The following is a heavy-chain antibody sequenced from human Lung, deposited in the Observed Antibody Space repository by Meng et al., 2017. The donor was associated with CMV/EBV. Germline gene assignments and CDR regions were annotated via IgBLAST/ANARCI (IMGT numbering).Heavy chain of an antibody. Sequence: LXXTVSGGSVSNDRYFWGWIRQTPGKRLEWLGYIYYSGSTYYNPALKSRVTISVDTSKNQFSLRLSSVTVADTAIFYCVRDEIVGATTRGIDVWGRGTTVXVSS. V-gene: IGHV4-61*01. CDR1: GGSVSNDRYF. CDR3: VRDEIVGATTRGIDV. J-gene: IGHJ6*02. CDR2: IYYSGST. D-gene: IGHD1-26*01.